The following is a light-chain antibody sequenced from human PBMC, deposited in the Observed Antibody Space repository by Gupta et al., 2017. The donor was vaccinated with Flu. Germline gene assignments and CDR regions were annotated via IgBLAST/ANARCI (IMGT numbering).Light chain of an antibody. J-gene: IGKJ5*01. V-gene: IGKV3-20*01. CDR1: QSVSSSY. CDR2: GAS. Sequence: EIVLTQSPGTLSLSPGERAALSCRASQSVSSSYLAWYQQKPGQAPRLLIYGASSRATGIPDRLSGRGSGTDFTLTISRLETEDFAVYYCQQHGSSPRITFGQGTRLEIK. CDR3: QQHGSSPRIT.